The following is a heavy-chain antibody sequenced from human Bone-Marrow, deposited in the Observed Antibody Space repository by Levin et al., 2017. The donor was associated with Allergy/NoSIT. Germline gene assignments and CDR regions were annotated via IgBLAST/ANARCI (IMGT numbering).Heavy chain of an antibody. CDR3: TRSLPESATRPEFDY. V-gene: IGHV3-49*03. CDR1: GFTFGDYA. J-gene: IGHJ4*02. D-gene: IGHD2-15*01. Sequence: QPGGSLRLSCTASGFTFGDYAMSWFRQAPGKGLEWVGFIRSKAYGGTTEYAASVKGRFTISRDDSKSIAYLQMNSLKTEDTAVYYCTRSLPESATRPEFDYWGQGTLVTVSS. CDR2: IRSKAYGGTT.